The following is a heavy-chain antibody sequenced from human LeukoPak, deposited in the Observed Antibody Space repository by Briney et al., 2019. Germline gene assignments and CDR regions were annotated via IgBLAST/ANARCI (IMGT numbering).Heavy chain of an antibody. J-gene: IGHJ4*02. V-gene: IGHV4-38-2*02. CDR2: IYHSGTT. Sequence: SETLSLTCTVSGFSISSGYYWGWIRQPPGKGLEWIGSIYHSGTTYYNSSLKSRVTISVDTSQRRFSLKLTSVTAADTAVYYCARAPGYSSLAYFDSWGQGTLVPVSS. CDR1: GFSISSGYY. D-gene: IGHD6-19*01. CDR3: ARAPGYSSLAYFDS.